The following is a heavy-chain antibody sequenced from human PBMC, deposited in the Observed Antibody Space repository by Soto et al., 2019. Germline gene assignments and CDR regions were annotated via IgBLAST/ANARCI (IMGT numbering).Heavy chain of an antibody. V-gene: IGHV3-30*18. Sequence: QVQLVESGGGVVQPGRSLRLSCAASGFTFSKYGMHWVRQAPGKGLEWVAIISYDGSVTYFGDSVRGRFTISRDDSQHTRFLQMSRLRPEDTAVYYCAKPSEPFRAPYYFDSWGQGTLVTVSS. J-gene: IGHJ4*02. CDR2: ISYDGSVT. CDR1: GFTFSKYG. CDR3: AKPSEPFRAPYYFDS. D-gene: IGHD1-26*01.